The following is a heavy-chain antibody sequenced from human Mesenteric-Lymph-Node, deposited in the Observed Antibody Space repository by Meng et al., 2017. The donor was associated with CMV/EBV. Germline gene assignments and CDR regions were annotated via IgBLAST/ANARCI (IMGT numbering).Heavy chain of an antibody. CDR1: GGSISNNNW. J-gene: IGHJ4*02. CDR3: ARHIGSSQGGY. V-gene: IGHV4-4*02. CDR2: IFHSGIT. Sequence: TCAVSGGSISNNNWWSWVRQPPGKGLEWIGEIFHSGITKYNPSLKSRVTISVDKSKNQFFLKLSSVTAADTAVYYCARHIGSSQGGYWGQGTLVTVSS. D-gene: IGHD6-13*01.